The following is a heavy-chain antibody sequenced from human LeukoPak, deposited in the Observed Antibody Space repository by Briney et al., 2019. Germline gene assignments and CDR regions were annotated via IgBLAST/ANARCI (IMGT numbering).Heavy chain of an antibody. CDR2: IYYSGST. CDR3: ARSRLGSGSYYFDY. CDR1: GGSISSSSYY. D-gene: IGHD3-10*01. Sequence: SETLSLTCTVSGGSISSSSYYWGWIRQPPGKGLEWIGSIYYSGSTYYNPSLKSRVTISVDTSKNQFSLKLGSVTAADTAVYYCARSRLGSGSYYFDYWGQGTLVTVSS. V-gene: IGHV4-39*07. J-gene: IGHJ4*02.